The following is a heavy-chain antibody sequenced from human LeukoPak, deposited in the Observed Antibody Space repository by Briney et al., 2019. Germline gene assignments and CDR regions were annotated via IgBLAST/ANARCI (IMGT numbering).Heavy chain of an antibody. CDR3: AKVLNGIMIAFGGVIIDY. D-gene: IGHD3-16*02. CDR1: GFTFSSYE. V-gene: IGHV3-48*03. Sequence: GGSLRLSCAASGFTFSSYEMNWVRQAPGKGLEWVSYISSGGSTYYADSVKGRFTTSRDNSKNTLHLQMDSLRAEDTAVYYCAKVLNGIMIAFGGVIIDYWGQGTQVTVSS. CDR2: ISSGGST. J-gene: IGHJ4*02.